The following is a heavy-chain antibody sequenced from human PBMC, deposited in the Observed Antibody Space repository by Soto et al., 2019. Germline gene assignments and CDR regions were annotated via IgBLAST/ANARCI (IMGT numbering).Heavy chain of an antibody. CDR1: GFTFDDHG. CDR2: ISWNSGSI. D-gene: IGHD3-9*01. J-gene: IGHJ4*02. CDR3: VRDTSSGWHLKDH. Sequence: EVDLVESGGGLAQSGRSLRLSCVASGFTFDDHGMHWVRQIPGRGLEWVSGISWNSGSIGYAESVKGRFTIFRDNAKNSLYLEMNSLRQEDTALYYCVRDTSSGWHLKDHWGQGVQVSVSS. V-gene: IGHV3-9*01.